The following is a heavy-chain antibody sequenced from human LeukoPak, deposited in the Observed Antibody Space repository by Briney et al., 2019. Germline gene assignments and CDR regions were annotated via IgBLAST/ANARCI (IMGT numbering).Heavy chain of an antibody. CDR1: GFTFSSYA. Sequence: GGSLRLSCAVSGFTFSSYAMHWVRQAPGKGLEYVSAISSNGGSTYYANSVKGRFTISRDNSKNTLYLQMGSLRAEDMAVYYCARDRERSDYDILTGYSDYWGQGTLVTVSS. CDR3: ARDRERSDYDILTGYSDY. D-gene: IGHD3-9*01. CDR2: ISSNGGST. V-gene: IGHV3-64*01. J-gene: IGHJ4*02.